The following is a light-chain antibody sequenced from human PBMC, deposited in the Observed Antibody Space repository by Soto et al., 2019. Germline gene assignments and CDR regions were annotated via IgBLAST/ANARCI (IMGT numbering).Light chain of an antibody. CDR3: QQYYSTPLT. J-gene: IGKJ4*01. CDR1: QSVLYSSNNKNY. Sequence: DIVMPPSPDSLAVSLGERATVHCNSSQSVLYSSNNKNYLAWYQQKPGQPPKLLIYWASTRESGVPDRFSGSGSGTDFTLTISSLQAEDVAVYYCQQYYSTPLTFGGGTKVDI. CDR2: WAS. V-gene: IGKV4-1*01.